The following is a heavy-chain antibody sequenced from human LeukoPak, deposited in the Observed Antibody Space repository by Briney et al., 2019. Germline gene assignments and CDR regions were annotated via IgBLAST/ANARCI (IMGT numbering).Heavy chain of an antibody. CDR3: ARAYYDFWSGYQFDY. CDR1: GGSFSGYY. Sequence: PSETLSLTCAVYGGSFSGYYWSWIRQPPGKGLEWIGEINHSGSTNYNPSLKSRITISVDTSKNQFSLKLSSVTAADTAVYYCARAYYDFWSGYQFDYWGQGTLVTVSS. V-gene: IGHV4-34*01. CDR2: INHSGST. J-gene: IGHJ4*02. D-gene: IGHD3-3*01.